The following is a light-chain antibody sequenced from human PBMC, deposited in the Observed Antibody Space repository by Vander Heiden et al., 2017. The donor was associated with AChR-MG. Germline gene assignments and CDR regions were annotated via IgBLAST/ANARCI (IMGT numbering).Light chain of an antibody. V-gene: IGLV2-14*01. CDR3: SSYTSSSTDWV. J-gene: IGLJ3*02. CDR2: DGS. CDR1: SSDVGGYNY. Sequence: QSALTQPASVSGSPGQSITIPCTGTSSDVGGYNYVSWYQQHPGKAPKLMIYDGSNRPSGVANRFSGSKSGNTASPTISGLQAEDEADYYCSSYTSSSTDWVFGGGTKLTVL.